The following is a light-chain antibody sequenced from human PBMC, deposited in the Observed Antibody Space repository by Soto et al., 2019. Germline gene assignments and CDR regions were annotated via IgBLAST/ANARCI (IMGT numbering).Light chain of an antibody. CDR3: QQYNNWPPFT. CDR2: GAS. Sequence: EIVMTQSPATLSVSPGERATLSCRASQSVSSNLAWYQQKPGQAPRILIYGASTRAIGIPARFSGSGSGTEFTLTISSLQSEDFAVYYCQQYNNWPPFTFGPGTKVDIK. V-gene: IGKV3-15*01. CDR1: QSVSSN. J-gene: IGKJ3*01.